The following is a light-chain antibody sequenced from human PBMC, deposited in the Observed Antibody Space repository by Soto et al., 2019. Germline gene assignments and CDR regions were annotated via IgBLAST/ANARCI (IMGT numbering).Light chain of an antibody. CDR1: SSDIGGYRY. Sequence: QSALTQPASVSGSPGQSVTISCTGTSSDIGGYRYVSWYQQRPGKAPKLMIHDVTNRPSGVSDRFSGSKSGNTASLTISGLQAEDEAEYYCTSYTRDSSVIFGGGTKLTVL. V-gene: IGLV2-14*03. CDR3: TSYTRDSSVI. CDR2: DVT. J-gene: IGLJ2*01.